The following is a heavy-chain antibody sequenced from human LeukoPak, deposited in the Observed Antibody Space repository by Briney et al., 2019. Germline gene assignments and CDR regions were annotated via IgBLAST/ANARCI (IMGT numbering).Heavy chain of an antibody. V-gene: IGHV1-18*01. D-gene: IGHD2-2*01. Sequence: ASVKVSCKASGYTFASYGISWVRQAPGQGLEWMGWISAYNGNTNYAQKLQGRVTITADESTSTAYMELSSLRSEDTAVYYYARGLRQLLWYYYYYGMDVWGQGTTVTVSS. CDR2: ISAYNGNT. CDR3: ARGLRQLLWYYYYYGMDV. J-gene: IGHJ6*02. CDR1: GYTFASYG.